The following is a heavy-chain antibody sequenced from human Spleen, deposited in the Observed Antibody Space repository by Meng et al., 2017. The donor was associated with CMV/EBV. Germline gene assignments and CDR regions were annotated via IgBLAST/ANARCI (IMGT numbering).Heavy chain of an antibody. D-gene: IGHD3-22*01. CDR3: ARGGDSSGYYFDY. V-gene: IGHV4-34*01. J-gene: IGHJ4*02. Sequence: AGYGGSFSDYHWSWIRQPPGKGLEWIGEINHSGSTNYNPYFKSRVTISVDTSKNQFSLKLSSVTAADTAVYYCARGGDSSGYYFDYWGQGTLVTVSS. CDR2: INHSGST. CDR1: GGSFSDYH.